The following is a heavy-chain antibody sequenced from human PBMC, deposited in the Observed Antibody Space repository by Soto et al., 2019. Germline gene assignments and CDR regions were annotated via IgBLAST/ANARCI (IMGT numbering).Heavy chain of an antibody. CDR2: IYSGGST. CDR3: ARDRPPYYGADAFDI. CDR1: GFTVSSNY. Sequence: EVQLVESGGGLVQPGGSRRLSFAASGFTVSSNYMSWVRQAPGKGLGWVSVIYSGGSTYYADSVKGRFTISRDNSKNTLYLQMNSLRAEDTAVYYCARDRPPYYGADAFDIWGQGTMVTVSS. V-gene: IGHV3-66*01. D-gene: IGHD4-17*01. J-gene: IGHJ3*02.